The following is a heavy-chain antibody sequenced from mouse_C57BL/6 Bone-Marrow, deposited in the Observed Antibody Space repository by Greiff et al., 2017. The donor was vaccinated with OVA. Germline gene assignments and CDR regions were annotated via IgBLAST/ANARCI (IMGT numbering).Heavy chain of an antibody. J-gene: IGHJ2*01. Sequence: EVQLQQSGPELVKPGASVKIPCKASGYTFTDYNMDWVKQSHGKSLEWIGDINPNNGGTIYNQKFKGKATLTVDKSSSTAYMELRSLTSEDTAVYYCATIYYGYDAEGYWGQGTTLTVSS. CDR3: ATIYYGYDAEGY. V-gene: IGHV1-18*01. D-gene: IGHD2-2*01. CDR2: INPNNGGT. CDR1: GYTFTDYN.